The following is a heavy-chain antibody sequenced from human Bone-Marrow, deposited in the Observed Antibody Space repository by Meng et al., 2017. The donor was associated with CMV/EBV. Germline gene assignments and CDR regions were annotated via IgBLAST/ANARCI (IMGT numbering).Heavy chain of an antibody. CDR3: ARGPLRAAAGLY. J-gene: IGHJ4*02. Sequence: SETLSLTCTVSGGSISSSSYYWGWIRQPPGKGLEWIGSIYYSGSTYYNPSLKSRVTISVDTSKNQFSLKLSSVTAADTAVYYCARGPLRAAAGLYWGQGTLVPSPQ. D-gene: IGHD6-13*01. CDR2: IYYSGST. V-gene: IGHV4-39*07. CDR1: GGSISSSSYY.